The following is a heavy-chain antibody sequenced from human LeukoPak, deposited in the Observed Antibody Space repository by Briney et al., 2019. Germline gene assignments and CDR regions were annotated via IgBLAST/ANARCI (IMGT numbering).Heavy chain of an antibody. J-gene: IGHJ6*02. CDR3: ARTGENPPAATLYGMDV. Sequence: SVKVSCKASGGTFISYGISWVRQAPGQGLEWMGGIIPISGTANYAQKFQGRVTITADESTSTAYMELSSLRSEDTAVYYCARTGENPPAATLYGMDVWGQGTTVTVSS. V-gene: IGHV1-69*13. CDR1: GGTFISYG. CDR2: IIPISGTA. D-gene: IGHD2-15*01.